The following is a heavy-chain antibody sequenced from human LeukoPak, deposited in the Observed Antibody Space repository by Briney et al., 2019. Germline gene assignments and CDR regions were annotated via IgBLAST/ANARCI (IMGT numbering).Heavy chain of an antibody. J-gene: IGHJ4*02. V-gene: IGHV4-61*01. CDR1: GGSVSSGTYY. Sequence: SEALSLTCSVSGGSVSSGTYYWSWLRQPPGRGLEWIGYIYYSGSTNYNPSLKSRVTISVDTSRNQFSLKLNSLTAADTAVYYCASVFRGSGNYFDYWGQGSLVTVSS. D-gene: IGHD3-10*01. CDR3: ASVFRGSGNYFDY. CDR2: IYYSGST.